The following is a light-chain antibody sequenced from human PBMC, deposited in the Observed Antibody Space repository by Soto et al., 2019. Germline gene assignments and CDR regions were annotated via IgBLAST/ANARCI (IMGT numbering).Light chain of an antibody. CDR3: QHYASSWCM. V-gene: IGKV3-20*01. CDR2: GAS. Sequence: EVVLTQSPGTLSLSPGERATLSCRASQTVGSSYIAWYQQKPGQTPRLLIYGASSRATGVPDRFSGSGSGTDFTLTISRLEAEDFAVYYCQHYASSWCMFGQGTKVDIK. J-gene: IGKJ1*01. CDR1: QTVGSSY.